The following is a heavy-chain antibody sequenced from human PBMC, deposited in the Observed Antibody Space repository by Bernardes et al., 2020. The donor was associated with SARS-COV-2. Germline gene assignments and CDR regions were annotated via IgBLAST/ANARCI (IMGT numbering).Heavy chain of an antibody. J-gene: IGHJ1*01. Sequence: SASLSPTRAGYGGSLGGYYGSWVRPPPGKGLEWLRETDHGGSTNYNPSLKSRVTMSLDTSKNQFSLKLTSVTAADTAVYYCATASRACSSNWCEYMQDWGQGTLVTVSS. CDR1: GGSLGGYY. V-gene: IGHV4-34*01. D-gene: IGHD2-2*01. CDR3: ATASRACSSNWCEYMQD. CDR2: TDHGGST.